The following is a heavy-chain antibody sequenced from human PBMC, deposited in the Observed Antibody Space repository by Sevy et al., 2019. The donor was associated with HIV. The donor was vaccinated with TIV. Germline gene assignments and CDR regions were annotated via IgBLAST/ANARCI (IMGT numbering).Heavy chain of an antibody. D-gene: IGHD1-26*01. V-gene: IGHV3-74*01. CDR3: ARESRGSLEGFDI. Sequence: GGSLRLSCAASGFTFSTYWMHWVRQAPGKGLVWVSRINSDGNYRSYVESVEGRFTISRDNAQNTLFLQMSSLRVEDTAVYYCARESRGSLEGFDIWGQGTTVTVSS. J-gene: IGHJ3*02. CDR1: GFTFSTYW. CDR2: INSDGNYR.